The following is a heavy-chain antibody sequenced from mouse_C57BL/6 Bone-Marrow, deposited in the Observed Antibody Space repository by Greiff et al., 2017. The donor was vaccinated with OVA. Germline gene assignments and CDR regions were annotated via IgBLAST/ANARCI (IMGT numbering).Heavy chain of an antibody. CDR1: GYTFTSYW. V-gene: IGHV1-55*01. CDR2: IYPGSGST. J-gene: IGHJ1*03. D-gene: IGHD1-1*01. CDR3: ARSIFHYYGRSYGWYFDV. Sequence: VQLQQPGAELVKPGASVKMSCKASGYTFTSYWITWVKQRPGQGLEWIGDIYPGSGSTNYNEKFKSKATLTVDTSSSTAYMQLSSLTSEDSAVYYWARSIFHYYGRSYGWYFDVWGTGTTVTVSS.